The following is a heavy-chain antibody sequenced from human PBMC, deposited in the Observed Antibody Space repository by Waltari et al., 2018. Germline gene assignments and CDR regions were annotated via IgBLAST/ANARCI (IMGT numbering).Heavy chain of an antibody. V-gene: IGHV4-4*02. Sequence: QLRLQESGPGLVKPSGTLSLTCAVSGDSMSTTDYWSWVRQPPGKGLEWIGQVRGDGSANYSPSFASRATLSLDRSNEQFALKVTSATAADTAVYYCARDRGRGLYLDSWGPGTLVTVSP. CDR1: GDSMSTTDY. J-gene: IGHJ4*02. D-gene: IGHD2-15*01. CDR2: VRGDGSA. CDR3: ARDRGRGLYLDS.